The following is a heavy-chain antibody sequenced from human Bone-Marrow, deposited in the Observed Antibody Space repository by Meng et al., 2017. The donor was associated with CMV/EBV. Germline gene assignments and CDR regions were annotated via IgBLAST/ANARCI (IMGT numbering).Heavy chain of an antibody. J-gene: IGHJ4*02. V-gene: IGHV3-53*01. Sequence: SGFLVSSNYMCWVRQAPGKGLEWVSIIYTGGTTYYADSVKGRFTISRDNAKNMLFLQMNSLRAEDTAVYYCAGRYYYDSSGYYWLDYWGQGTLVTVSS. CDR1: GFLVSSNY. CDR3: AGRYYYDSSGYYWLDY. CDR2: IYTGGTT. D-gene: IGHD3-22*01.